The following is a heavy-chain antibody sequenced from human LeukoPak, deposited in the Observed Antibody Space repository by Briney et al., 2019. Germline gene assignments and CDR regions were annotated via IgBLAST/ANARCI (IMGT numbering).Heavy chain of an antibody. Sequence: PGGSLRLSCEASGFAFGSYEMNWVRQAPGKGLEWISYISSGGTIYYAESVKGRFTISRDNAKNSLYLQMKSLRAEDTAVYYCARVSRVTTNFDYWGQGTLVTVSS. CDR3: ARVSRVTTNFDY. D-gene: IGHD1-1*01. J-gene: IGHJ4*02. CDR1: GFAFGSYE. CDR2: ISSGGTI. V-gene: IGHV3-48*03.